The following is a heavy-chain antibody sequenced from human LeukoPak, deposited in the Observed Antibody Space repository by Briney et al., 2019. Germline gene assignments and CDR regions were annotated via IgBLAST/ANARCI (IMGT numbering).Heavy chain of an antibody. CDR1: GYTFTSYG. J-gene: IGHJ4*02. CDR2: ISAYNGNT. V-gene: IGHV1-18*01. D-gene: IGHD3-10*01. Sequence: PGASVKVSCKASGYTFTSYGISWVRQAPGQGLEWMGWISAYNGNTNYAQKLQGRVTMTTDTPTSTAYMELSRLTSDDTAVYYCASRYGSGTYYDYWGQGTLVTVSS. CDR3: ASRYGSGTYYDY.